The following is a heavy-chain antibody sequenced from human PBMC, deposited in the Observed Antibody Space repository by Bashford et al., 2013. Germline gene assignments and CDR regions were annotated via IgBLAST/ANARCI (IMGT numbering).Heavy chain of an antibody. J-gene: IGHJ4*02. CDR3: VRTSGYSGYDSDSFDY. Sequence: WVRQMPGKGLEWIAIINPVDSRTRYGPSFQGQVTISADKSISTAFLQWSSLAASDAAVYFCVRTSGYSGYDSDSFDYWGQGTLVTVSS. CDR2: INPVDSRT. D-gene: IGHD5-12*01. V-gene: IGHV5-51*01.